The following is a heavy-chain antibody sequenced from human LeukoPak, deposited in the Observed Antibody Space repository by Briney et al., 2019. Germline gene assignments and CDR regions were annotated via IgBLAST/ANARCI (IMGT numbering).Heavy chain of an antibody. Sequence: PGGSLRLSCAASGFTFSSYGMHWVRQAPGKGLEWVSFIRCDGSNKYCADSVKGRSTISRANSKNTLYLQMNSLRAEDTAVYYCAKALRITIFGVVPPFDPWGQGTLVTVSS. CDR1: GFTFSSYG. CDR3: AKALRITIFGVVPPFDP. J-gene: IGHJ5*02. D-gene: IGHD3-3*01. CDR2: IRCDGSNK. V-gene: IGHV3-30*02.